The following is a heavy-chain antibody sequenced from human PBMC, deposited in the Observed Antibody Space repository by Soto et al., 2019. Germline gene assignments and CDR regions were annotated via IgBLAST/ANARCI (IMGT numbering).Heavy chain of an antibody. V-gene: IGHV3-13*01. D-gene: IGHD4-4*01. J-gene: IGHJ6*02. Sequence: PGGSLRLSCAASGFTFSSYDMHWVRQAPGKGLEWVSAIGTAGDTYYPGSVKGRFTISRENAKNSLYLQMNSLRAEDTAVYYCARDPYSNYGSVGMDVWGQGTTVTVSS. CDR3: ARDPYSNYGSVGMDV. CDR1: GFTFSSYD. CDR2: IGTAGDT.